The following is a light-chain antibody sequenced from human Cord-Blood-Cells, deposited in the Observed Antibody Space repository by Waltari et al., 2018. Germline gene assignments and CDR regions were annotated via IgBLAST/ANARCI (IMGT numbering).Light chain of an antibody. CDR1: QGISSY. CDR2: AAS. V-gene: IGKV1-9*01. J-gene: IGKJ5*01. CDR3: QQLNSYP. Sequence: DIQLTQSTYFLSASVGDRVTITCRASQGISSYLAWYQQKPGKAPKLLIYAASTLQSGVPSRFSGSGSGTEFTLTISSLQPEDFATYYCQQLNSYPFGQGTRLEIK.